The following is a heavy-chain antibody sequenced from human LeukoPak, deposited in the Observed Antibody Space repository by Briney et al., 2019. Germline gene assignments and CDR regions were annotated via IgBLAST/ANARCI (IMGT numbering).Heavy chain of an antibody. V-gene: IGHV4-59*01. J-gene: IGHJ5*02. D-gene: IGHD5-24*01. CDR1: GGSISSYY. CDR2: IYYSGST. Sequence: SETLSLTCTVSGGSISSYYWSWLRQPPGKGLEWIGYIYYSGSTNYNPSLKSRVTISVDTSKNQFSLKLSSVTAADTAVYYCARAEMATSKGHPSWFDPWGQGTLVTVSS. CDR3: ARAEMATSKGHPSWFDP.